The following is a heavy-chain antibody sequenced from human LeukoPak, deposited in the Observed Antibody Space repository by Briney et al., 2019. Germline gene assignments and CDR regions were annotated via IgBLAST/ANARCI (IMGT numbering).Heavy chain of an antibody. V-gene: IGHV3-7*01. Sequence: GGSLRLSCAASGFTFTSYWMTWVRQPPGRGLEWVANIHQDGSLQFYVDSVKGRFTVSPDNARNLLYLQMNGLRAEDTAVYYCARAGSSYVEAAYWGLGTLVTVSS. D-gene: IGHD3-16*01. CDR2: IHQDGSLQ. J-gene: IGHJ4*02. CDR3: ARAGSSYVEAAY. CDR1: GFTFTSYW.